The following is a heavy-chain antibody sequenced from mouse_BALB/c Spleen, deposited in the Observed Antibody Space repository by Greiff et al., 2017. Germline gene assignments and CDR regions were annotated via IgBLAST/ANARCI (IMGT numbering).Heavy chain of an antibody. D-gene: IGHD2-10*01. CDR1: GFSLTSYG. CDR2: IWSGGST. J-gene: IGHJ4*01. Sequence: QVQLQQSGPGLVQPSQSLSITCTVSGFSLTSYGVHWVRQSPGKGLEWLGVIWSGGSTDYNAAFISRLSISKDNSKSQAFFKMNSLQANDTAIYYCARTYYGNYYAMDYWGQGTSVTVSS. V-gene: IGHV2-2*02. CDR3: ARTYYGNYYAMDY.